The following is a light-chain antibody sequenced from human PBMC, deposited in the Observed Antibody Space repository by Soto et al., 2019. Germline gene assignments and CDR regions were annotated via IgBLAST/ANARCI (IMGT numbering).Light chain of an antibody. V-gene: IGKV3-11*01. J-gene: IGKJ4*01. CDR1: QSVSSY. Sequence: EFVLTQSPATLSLSPGERATLSFRASQSVSSYLAWYQQKPGQAPRLLIYDVSNRATGIPARFSGSGSGTEFTLTINSLQSEDSAVYYCQQHNNWPLTFGGGTKVDI. CDR3: QQHNNWPLT. CDR2: DVS.